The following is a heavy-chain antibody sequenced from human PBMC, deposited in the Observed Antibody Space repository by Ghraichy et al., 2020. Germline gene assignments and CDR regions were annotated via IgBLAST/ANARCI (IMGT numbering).Heavy chain of an antibody. Sequence: GGSLRLSCAASGIIFSNYAMSWVRQAPGKGLEWVSSISGSGDTTYYADSVEGRFTISRDNSKNTLYLQIDGLRVEDTAIYYCAKDRSTFTYWGQGSLVTVSS. CDR1: GIIFSNYA. V-gene: IGHV3-23*01. CDR2: ISGSGDTT. CDR3: AKDRSTFTY. J-gene: IGHJ4*02.